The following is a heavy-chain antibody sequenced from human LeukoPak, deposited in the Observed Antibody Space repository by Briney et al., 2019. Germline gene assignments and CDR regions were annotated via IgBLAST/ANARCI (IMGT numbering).Heavy chain of an antibody. D-gene: IGHD3-10*01. CDR2: ISWNSGSI. J-gene: IGHJ4*02. CDR3: AKLVSDYYGSGSPSDY. CDR1: GFTFDDYA. Sequence: GGSLRLSCAASGFTFDDYAMHWVRQAPGKGLEWVSGISWNSGSIGYADSVKGRFTISRDNAKNSLYLQMNSLRGEDTALYYCAKLVSDYYGSGSPSDYWGQGTLVTVSS. V-gene: IGHV3-9*01.